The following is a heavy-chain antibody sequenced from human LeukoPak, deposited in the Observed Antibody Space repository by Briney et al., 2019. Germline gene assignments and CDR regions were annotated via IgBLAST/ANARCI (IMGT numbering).Heavy chain of an antibody. V-gene: IGHV1-18*01. CDR1: GYTXTSYG. D-gene: IGHD3-10*01. Sequence: ASVKVSCKASGYTXTSYGISWVRQAPGQGLEWMGWISAYNGNTNYAQKLQGRVTMTTDTSTSTAYMELRSLRSDDTAVYYCARTPHYYGSGSYFGPFDYWGQGTLVTVSS. CDR3: ARTPHYYGSGSYFGPFDY. CDR2: ISAYNGNT. J-gene: IGHJ4*02.